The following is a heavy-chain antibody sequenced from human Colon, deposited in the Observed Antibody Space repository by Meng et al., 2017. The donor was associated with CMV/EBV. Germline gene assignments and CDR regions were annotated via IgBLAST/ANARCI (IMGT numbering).Heavy chain of an antibody. CDR1: GFTFSSYA. CDR2: ISYDGSNK. D-gene: IGHD3-16*01. Sequence: GGSLRLSCAASGFTFSSYAMHWVRQAPGKGLERVAVISYDGSNKYYADSVKGRFTISRDNSKNTLYLQMNSLRAEDTAVYYCARDWGGWYYGMDVWGQGTTVTVSS. J-gene: IGHJ6*02. V-gene: IGHV3-30*04. CDR3: ARDWGGWYYGMDV.